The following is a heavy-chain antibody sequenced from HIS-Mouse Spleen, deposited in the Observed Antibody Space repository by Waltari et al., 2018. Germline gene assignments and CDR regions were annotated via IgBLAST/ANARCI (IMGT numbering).Heavy chain of an antibody. V-gene: IGHV4-34*01. CDR2: INHRGST. Sequence: QVQLQQWGAGLLKPSETLSLTCAVYGGSFSGYYWSWIRQPPGKGREWIGEINHRGSTTYIPSLKSRVTISVDTSKNQCSLKLSSVTAANTAVYYCARGEAEIAAAAYYYYDGMDVWGQGTTVTVSS. CDR1: GGSFSGYY. D-gene: IGHD6-13*01. CDR3: ARGEAEIAAAAYYYYDGMDV. J-gene: IGHJ6*02.